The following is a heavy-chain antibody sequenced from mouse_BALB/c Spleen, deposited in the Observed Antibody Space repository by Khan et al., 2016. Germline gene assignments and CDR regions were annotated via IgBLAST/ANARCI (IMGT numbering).Heavy chain of an antibody. V-gene: IGHV1-4*01. Sequence: QVQLKQSGAELARPGATVKISCTASGYSFTSYTMHWVKQTPGQGLEWLGFINPSSSYTNYTQNFKDKATFTADTSSSTAYMQLSSLTSEDSAVYYCAGYSNEVVAALDYWGQGTTVTVSS. CDR1: GYSFTSYT. CDR2: INPSSSYT. J-gene: IGHJ2*01. D-gene: IGHD1-1*01. CDR3: AGYSNEVVAALDY.